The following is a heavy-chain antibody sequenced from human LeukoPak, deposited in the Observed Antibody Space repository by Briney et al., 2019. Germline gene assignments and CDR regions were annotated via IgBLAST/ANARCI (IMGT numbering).Heavy chain of an antibody. D-gene: IGHD3-16*01. CDR2: ISESGGAT. Sequence: GGSLRLSCAASGFMFSHSAMTWVRQTPGKGLEWVSGISESGGATYSAGCAKGRFTISRDNSKNNLYLQMNSLRSDDTAVYYCATVGVGWVAFEYWGQGALVTVSS. V-gene: IGHV3-23*01. CDR3: ATVGVGWVAFEY. CDR1: GFMFSHSA. J-gene: IGHJ4*02.